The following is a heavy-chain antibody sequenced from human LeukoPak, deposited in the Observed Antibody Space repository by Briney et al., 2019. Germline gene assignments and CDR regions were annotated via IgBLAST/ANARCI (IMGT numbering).Heavy chain of an antibody. V-gene: IGHV4-31*03. J-gene: IGHJ3*01. D-gene: IGHD3-22*01. Sequence: PSETLSLTCTVSGGSMNSGDYYWSRIRQHPGEGLEWIGYIHHSRGTFYNPSLNSRVSISADTSKNQFSLNLSSVTAADTAVYYCARYYDSTGYYYIRAFDVWGQGTMVTVSS. CDR1: GGSMNSGDYY. CDR2: IHHSRGT. CDR3: ARYYDSTGYYYIRAFDV.